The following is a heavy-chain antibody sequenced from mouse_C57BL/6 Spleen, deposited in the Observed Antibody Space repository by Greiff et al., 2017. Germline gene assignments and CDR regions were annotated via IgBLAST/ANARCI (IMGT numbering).Heavy chain of an antibody. CDR3: ARHGLGDAMDY. J-gene: IGHJ4*01. CDR2: INYDGSST. D-gene: IGHD1-1*01. CDR1: GFTFSDYY. Sequence: EVKLVESEGGLVQPGSSMKLSCTASGFTFSDYYMAWVRQVPEKGLEWVANINYDGSSTYYLDSLQSRFIISRDNATNILYLQMSSLKSEDTATYYCARHGLGDAMDYWGQGTSVTVSS. V-gene: IGHV5-16*01.